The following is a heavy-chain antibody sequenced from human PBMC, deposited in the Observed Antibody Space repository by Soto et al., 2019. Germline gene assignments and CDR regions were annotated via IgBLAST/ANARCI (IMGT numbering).Heavy chain of an antibody. CDR3: ARDSPVGDYYGMDV. CDR2: IYYSGST. Sequence: PSETLSLTCTVSGGSISSGDYYWSWIRQPPGKGLEWIGYIYYSGSTYYNPSLKSRVTISVDTSKNQFSLKLSSVTAADTAVYYCARDSPVGDYYGMDVWGQGTTVTVSS. CDR1: GGSISSGDYY. V-gene: IGHV4-30-4*01. J-gene: IGHJ6*02.